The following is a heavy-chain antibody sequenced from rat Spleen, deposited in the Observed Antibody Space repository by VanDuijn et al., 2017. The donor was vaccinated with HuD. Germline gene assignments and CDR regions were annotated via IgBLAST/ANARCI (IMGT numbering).Heavy chain of an antibody. Sequence: QVQLKESGPGLVQPSQTLSLTCTVAGFSLTNYHVNWVRQPPGKGLEWMGIIRGDGNTASNSALKFRLSISRDTSKNQVFLKVGSLQSDDTAIYYCTRSLYSSPLLDHWGQGTLVTVSS. V-gene: IGHV2-32*01. J-gene: IGHJ3*01. CDR1: GFSLTNYH. D-gene: IGHD1-2*01. CDR3: TRSLYSSPLLDH. CDR2: IRGDGNT.